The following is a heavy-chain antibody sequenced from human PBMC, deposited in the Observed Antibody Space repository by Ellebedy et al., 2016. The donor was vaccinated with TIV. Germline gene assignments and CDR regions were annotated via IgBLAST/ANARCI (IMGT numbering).Heavy chain of an antibody. J-gene: IGHJ4*02. Sequence: GESLKISCAASGFTFTTYAMSWVRQAPGKGLDWVSTISGRGGSTYYADSVKGRFTISRDNSKNTLYLQMNSLRAEDTAVYYCARGITLYRVEYWGQGTLVTVSS. CDR1: GFTFTTYA. D-gene: IGHD1-14*01. CDR2: ISGRGGST. V-gene: IGHV3-23*01. CDR3: ARGITLYRVEY.